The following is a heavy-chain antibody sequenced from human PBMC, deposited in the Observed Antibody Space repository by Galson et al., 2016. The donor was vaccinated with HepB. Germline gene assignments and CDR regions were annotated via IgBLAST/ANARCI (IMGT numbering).Heavy chain of an antibody. D-gene: IGHD5-18*01. CDR1: GVSISSGNW. J-gene: IGHJ4*02. Sequence: SETLSLTCAVSGVSISSGNWWSWVRQPPGKGLEWIGEIYHSGRTNYNIKSRVTMSVDKSKNQFSLRVSSVIAADTAVYYCARQRNDRDSYGLEYWGQGILVTVSS. V-gene: IGHV4-4*02. CDR2: IYHSGRT. CDR3: ARQRNDRDSYGLEY.